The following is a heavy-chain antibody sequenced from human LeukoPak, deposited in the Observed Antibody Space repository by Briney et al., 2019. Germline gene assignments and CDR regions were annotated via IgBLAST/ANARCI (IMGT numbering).Heavy chain of an antibody. CDR3: ARQSTIAAAKIDP. CDR1: GGSISSGGYS. Sequence: SETLSLTCAVSGGSISSGGYSWGWIRQPPGRGLEWIANIYYSGSTYCSPSLKSRVTVSVDTSKNQFSLKLSSVTAADTAIYYCARQSTIAAAKIDPWGQGSLVTVSS. V-gene: IGHV4-39*01. CDR2: IYYSGST. D-gene: IGHD6-25*01. J-gene: IGHJ5*02.